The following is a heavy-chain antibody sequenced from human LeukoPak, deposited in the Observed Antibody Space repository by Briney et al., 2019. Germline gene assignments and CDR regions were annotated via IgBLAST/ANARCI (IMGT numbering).Heavy chain of an antibody. CDR3: AKGDDLVVVAATQDY. Sequence: GGSLRLSCAASGFTFTSYAMSWVRQAPGKGLEWVSVLTGDGNTYYADSVKGRFTISRDNSKNTLYLQMNSLRAEDTAVYYCAKGDDLVVVAATQDYWGQGTLVTVSS. CDR2: LTGDGNT. V-gene: IGHV3-23*01. CDR1: GFTFTSYA. D-gene: IGHD2-15*01. J-gene: IGHJ4*02.